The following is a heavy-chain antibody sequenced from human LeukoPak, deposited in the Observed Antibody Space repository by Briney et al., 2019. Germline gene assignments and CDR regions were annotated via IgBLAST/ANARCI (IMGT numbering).Heavy chain of an antibody. D-gene: IGHD6-19*01. Sequence: GGSLRLSCAASGFTFSSYAMSWVRQAPGKGLEWVSAISGSGSSTYHADSVKGRFTISRDNSKNTLYLQMNSLRAEDTAVYYFATEGGEYTSGTFDYWARGTLFRVS. J-gene: IGHJ4*02. CDR3: ATEGGEYTSGTFDY. CDR2: ISGSGSST. CDR1: GFTFSSYA. V-gene: IGHV3-23*01.